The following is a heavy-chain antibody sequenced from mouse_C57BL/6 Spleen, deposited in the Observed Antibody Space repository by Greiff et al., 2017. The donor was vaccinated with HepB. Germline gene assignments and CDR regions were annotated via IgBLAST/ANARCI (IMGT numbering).Heavy chain of an antibody. Sequence: QVQLKQPGAELVRPGSSVKLSCKASGYTFTSYWMHWVKQRPIQGLEWIGNIDPSDSETHYNQKFKDKATLTVDKSSSTAYMQLSSLTSEDSAVYYCASRRGGLDYWGQGTTLTVSS. CDR1: GYTFTSYW. J-gene: IGHJ2*01. CDR2: IDPSDSET. V-gene: IGHV1-52*01. CDR3: ASRRGGLDY.